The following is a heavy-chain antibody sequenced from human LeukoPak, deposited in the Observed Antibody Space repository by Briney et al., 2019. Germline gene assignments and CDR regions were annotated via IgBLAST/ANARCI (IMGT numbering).Heavy chain of an antibody. CDR3: ARLSYDFWSGYLPTQYNWFDP. CDR2: IYYSGST. V-gene: IGHV4-59*08. D-gene: IGHD3-3*01. CDR1: GGSTSSYY. J-gene: IGHJ5*02. Sequence: PSETLSLTCTVSGGSTSSYYWSWIRQPPGKGLEWIGYIYYSGSTNYNPSLKSRVTISVDTSKSQFSLKLSSVTAADTAVYYCARLSYDFWSGYLPTQYNWFDPWGQGTLVTVSS.